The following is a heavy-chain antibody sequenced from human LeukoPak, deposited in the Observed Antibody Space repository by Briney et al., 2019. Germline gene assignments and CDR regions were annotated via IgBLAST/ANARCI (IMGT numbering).Heavy chain of an antibody. D-gene: IGHD3-9*01. CDR1: GYTFTGYY. Sequence: EASVKVSCKASGYTFTGYYMHWVRQAPGQGLEWMGWINPNSGGTNYAQKFQGRVTMTRDTSISTAYMELSRLRFDDTAVYYCARGIRYYDILTGYTTFDYWGQGTLVTVSS. J-gene: IGHJ4*02. CDR2: INPNSGGT. V-gene: IGHV1-2*02. CDR3: ARGIRYYDILTGYTTFDY.